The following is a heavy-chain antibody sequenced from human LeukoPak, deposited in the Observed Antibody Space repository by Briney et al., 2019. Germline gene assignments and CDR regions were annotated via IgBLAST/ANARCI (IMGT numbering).Heavy chain of an antibody. Sequence: SETLSLTCAVYGGSFSGYYWSWIRQPPGKGLEWIGEINHSGSTNYNPSLKSRVTISVDTSKNQFSLKLSSATAADTAVYYCAMGIVVVPAAIFRFDPWGQGTLVTVSS. CDR3: AMGIVVVPAAIFRFDP. CDR1: GGSFSGYY. V-gene: IGHV4-34*01. J-gene: IGHJ5*02. D-gene: IGHD2-2*02. CDR2: INHSGST.